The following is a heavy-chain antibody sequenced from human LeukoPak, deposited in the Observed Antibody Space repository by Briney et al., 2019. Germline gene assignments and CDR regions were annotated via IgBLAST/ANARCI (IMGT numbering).Heavy chain of an antibody. J-gene: IGHJ4*02. V-gene: IGHV3-30*02. CDR1: GFTFSSYG. Sequence: AGGSLRLSCAASGFTFSSYGMHWVRQAPGKGLEWVALIWFDGSKKYYADSVKGRFTISRDNSKNTLYLQMNSLRAEDTAVYYCARVDSLAVAGLAFDYWGQGTLVTVSS. D-gene: IGHD6-19*01. CDR2: IWFDGSKK. CDR3: ARVDSLAVAGLAFDY.